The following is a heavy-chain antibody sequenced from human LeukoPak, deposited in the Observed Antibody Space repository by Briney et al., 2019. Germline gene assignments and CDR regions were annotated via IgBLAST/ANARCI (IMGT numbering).Heavy chain of an antibody. D-gene: IGHD5-12*01. CDR2: ISSSGDNR. CDR1: GFTFSRCP. Sequence: GGSLRLSCAASGFTFSRCPMSWVRQAPGKGLEWVSAISSSGDNRHYADSVKGRFTISRDNSKNTLYLQMTSLRSDDTAVYYCARDRRSGYPYYYYGMDVWGQGTTVTVSS. CDR3: ARDRRSGYPYYYYGMDV. J-gene: IGHJ6*02. V-gene: IGHV3-23*01.